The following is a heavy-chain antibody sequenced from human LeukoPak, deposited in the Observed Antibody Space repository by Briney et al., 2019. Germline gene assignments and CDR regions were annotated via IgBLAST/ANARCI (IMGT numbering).Heavy chain of an antibody. D-gene: IGHD5-24*01. CDR2: IYPGDSDT. Sequence: GESLKISFQGSGYRFTSYCIGWVRPMPGKGLEWMGIIYPGDSDTTYSPSFQGQVIISADKSISTVYLQWTSLKASDTAMYYCARRRDGYNYVGTDYWGQGTLVTVSS. CDR3: ARRRDGYNYVGTDY. J-gene: IGHJ4*02. CDR1: GYRFTSYC. V-gene: IGHV5-51*01.